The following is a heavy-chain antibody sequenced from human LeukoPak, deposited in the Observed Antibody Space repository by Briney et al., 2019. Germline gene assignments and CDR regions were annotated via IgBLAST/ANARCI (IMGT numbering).Heavy chain of an antibody. D-gene: IGHD3-10*01. J-gene: IGHJ6*02. CDR1: GFTFSSYS. CDR3: ARDRCRYGSGSYLCFGMDV. CDR2: ISSGSSYI. Sequence: GGSLRLSCAASGFTFSSYSMNWVRQAPGKGLEWVSSISSGSSYIYYADSVKGRFTISRDNAKNSLYLQMNSLRAEDTAVYYCARDRCRYGSGSYLCFGMDVWGQGTTVTVSS. V-gene: IGHV3-21*01.